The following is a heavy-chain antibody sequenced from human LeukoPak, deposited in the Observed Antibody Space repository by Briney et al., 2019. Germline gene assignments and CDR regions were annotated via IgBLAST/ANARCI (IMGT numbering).Heavy chain of an antibody. V-gene: IGHV1-2*02. CDR2: INPNSGGT. J-gene: IGHJ4*02. D-gene: IGHD3-9*01. Sequence: ASVKVSCKASGYTFTGYYMHWVRQAPRQGLEWMGWINPNSGGTNYAQKFQGRVTMSRDTSISTAYMELSRLRSDDTAVYYCARGGGAGGRVFDWLSSPLYYFDYWGQGTLVTVSS. CDR3: ARGGGAGGRVFDWLSSPLYYFDY. CDR1: GYTFTGYY.